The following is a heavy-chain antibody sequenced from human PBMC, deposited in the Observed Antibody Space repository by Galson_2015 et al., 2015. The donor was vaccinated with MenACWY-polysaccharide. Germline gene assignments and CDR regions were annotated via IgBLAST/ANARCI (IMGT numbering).Heavy chain of an antibody. CDR2: ILYDGSNE. J-gene: IGHJ4*02. D-gene: IGHD6-19*01. V-gene: IGHV3-30-3*01. CDR3: ARGGSGHFDY. Sequence: SLRLSCAASGFTFSSFAMSWVCQAPGEGLEWVAGILYDGSNEYYADSVKGRFTISRDNSKNTLYLQMNSLRPEDTAVFYCARGGSGHFDYWGQGTLVTVSS. CDR1: GFTFSSFA.